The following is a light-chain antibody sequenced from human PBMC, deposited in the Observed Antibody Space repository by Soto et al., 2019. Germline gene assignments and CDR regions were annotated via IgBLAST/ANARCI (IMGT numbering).Light chain of an antibody. J-gene: IGKJ1*01. CDR3: QQYSSSPWT. Sequence: EIVLTQSPGTLSLSPGERATLSCRASQSVSSSYLAWYQQKPGQAPRLLIYGASSRATGIPDRFSGSGSGTDFTLTISRLEPEDFAVYYCQQYSSSPWTFGQGT. CDR2: GAS. V-gene: IGKV3-20*01. CDR1: QSVSSSY.